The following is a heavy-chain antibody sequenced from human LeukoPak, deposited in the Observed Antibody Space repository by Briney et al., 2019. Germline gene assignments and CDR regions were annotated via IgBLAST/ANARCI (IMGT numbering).Heavy chain of an antibody. CDR3: ARDQPIAAAGTALD. J-gene: IGHJ4*02. Sequence: SETLSLTCAVYGGSFSGYYWSWIRQPPGKGLEWIGEINHSGSTNYNPSLKSRVTISVDTSKNQFSLKLSSVTAADTAVYYCARDQPIAAAGTALDWGQGTLVTVSS. CDR1: GGSFSGYY. V-gene: IGHV4-34*01. CDR2: INHSGST. D-gene: IGHD6-13*01.